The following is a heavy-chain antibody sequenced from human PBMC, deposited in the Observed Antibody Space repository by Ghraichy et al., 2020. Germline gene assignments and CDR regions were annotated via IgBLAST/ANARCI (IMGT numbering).Heavy chain of an antibody. CDR2: IYSGGST. V-gene: IGHV3-53*01. CDR3: ARQYYDFWSGYFRSTDYYYGMDV. D-gene: IGHD3-3*01. CDR1: GFTVSSNY. J-gene: IGHJ6*02. Sequence: GGSLRLSCAASGFTVSSNYMSWVRQAPGKGLEWVSVIYSGGSTYYADSVKGRFTISRDNSKNTLYLQMNSLRAEDTAVYYCARQYYDFWSGYFRSTDYYYGMDVWGQGTTVTVSS.